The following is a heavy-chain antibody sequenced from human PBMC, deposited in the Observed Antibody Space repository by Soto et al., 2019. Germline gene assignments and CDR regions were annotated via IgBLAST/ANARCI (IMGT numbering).Heavy chain of an antibody. CDR1: GDSVSSNSAA. CDR2: TYYRSRWNN. Sequence: PSQTLSLTCAISGDSVSSNSAAWNWIRLSPSRGLEWLARTYYRSRWNNDYAVYVRSRITVNPDTYKNKISQQLNSVTHEDTAVYYCAGTTSHQWYYMDVWGKGTTVTVSS. V-gene: IGHV6-1*01. CDR3: AGTTSHQWYYMDV. D-gene: IGHD1-7*01. J-gene: IGHJ6*03.